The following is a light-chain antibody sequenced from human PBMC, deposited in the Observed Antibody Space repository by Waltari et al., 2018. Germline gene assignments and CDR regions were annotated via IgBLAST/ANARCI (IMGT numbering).Light chain of an antibody. Sequence: QSALTQPRPVSGSPGQSVTISCTGTSSDGGGYNYVSWYQQHPGKAPKLMIYDVSKRPSGVPVRVSGSKSGNTASLTISGLQAEDEADYYCCSYAGSYTVVFGGGTKLTVL. CDR3: CSYAGSYTVV. CDR1: SSDGGGYNY. CDR2: DVS. V-gene: IGLV2-11*01. J-gene: IGLJ2*01.